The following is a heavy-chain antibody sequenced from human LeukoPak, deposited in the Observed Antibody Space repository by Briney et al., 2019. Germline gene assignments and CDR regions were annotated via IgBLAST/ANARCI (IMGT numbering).Heavy chain of an antibody. CDR2: INHSGST. CDR1: GGSFSGYY. V-gene: IGHV4-34*01. Sequence: SETLSLTCAVYGGSFSGYYWSWIRQPPGKGLEWIGEINHSGSTNYNPSLKSRVTISVDTSKNQFSLKLSSVTAADTAVYYCARGRSDILTGYPLDPWGQGTLVTVSS. D-gene: IGHD3-9*01. CDR3: ARGRSDILTGYPLDP. J-gene: IGHJ5*02.